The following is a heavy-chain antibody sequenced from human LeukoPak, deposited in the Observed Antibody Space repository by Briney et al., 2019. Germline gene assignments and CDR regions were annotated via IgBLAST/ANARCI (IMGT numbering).Heavy chain of an antibody. CDR2: ITSGSNKI. J-gene: IGHJ4*02. CDR1: GFSFSSYS. CDR3: VRGTRWEPLDY. Sequence: GGSLRLSCAASGFSFSSYSMNRVRQGPGKGLQWVSWITSGSNKIEYADSVKGRFTISRDNAKNSLYLQMSSLRAEDTAVYFCVRGTRWEPLDYWGQGTLVAVSS. D-gene: IGHD1-26*01. V-gene: IGHV3-21*01.